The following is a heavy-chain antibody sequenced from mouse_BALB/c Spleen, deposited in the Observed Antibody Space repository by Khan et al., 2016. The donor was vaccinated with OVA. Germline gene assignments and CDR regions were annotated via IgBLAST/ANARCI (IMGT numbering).Heavy chain of an antibody. CDR2: ISTGGHYT. CDR1: GFTFSTYG. CDR3: ARLAYYYDSAGFAY. V-gene: IGHV5-6*01. Sequence: EVQRVESGGDLVEPGGSLKLSCAASGFTFSTYGMSWVRQTPDKRLEWVATISTGGHYTYYPDSVRGRFTIYRDNAKNTLYLQMTSLKSDDTAMFYCARLAYYYDSAGFAYWGQGTLVTVSA. J-gene: IGHJ3*01. D-gene: IGHD1-1*01.